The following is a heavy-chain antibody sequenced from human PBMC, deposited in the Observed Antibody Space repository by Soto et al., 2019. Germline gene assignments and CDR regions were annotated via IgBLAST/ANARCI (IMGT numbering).Heavy chain of an antibody. J-gene: IGHJ6*02. Sequence: GRSLRLSCAASGFTFSSYAMSWVRQAPGKGLEWVSAISGSGGSTYYADSVKGRFTISRDNSKNTLYLQMNSLRAEDTAVYYCAKASRRYYYYGMDVWGQGTTVTVS. CDR1: GFTFSSYA. CDR3: AKASRRYYYYGMDV. V-gene: IGHV3-23*01. D-gene: IGHD2-2*01. CDR2: ISGSGGST.